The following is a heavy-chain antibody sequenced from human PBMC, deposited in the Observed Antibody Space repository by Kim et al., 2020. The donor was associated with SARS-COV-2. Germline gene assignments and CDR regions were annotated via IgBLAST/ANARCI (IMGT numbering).Heavy chain of an antibody. CDR3: ARETDYYDSSGHSSWFDY. D-gene: IGHD3-22*01. V-gene: IGHV1-69*06. Sequence: SVKVSCKASGGTFSSYAISWVRQAPGQGLEWMGGIIPIFGTANYAQKFQGRVTITADKSTSTAYMELSSLRSEDTAVYYCARETDYYDSSGHSSWFDYWGQGTLVTVSS. CDR1: GGTFSSYA. CDR2: IIPIFGTA. J-gene: IGHJ4*02.